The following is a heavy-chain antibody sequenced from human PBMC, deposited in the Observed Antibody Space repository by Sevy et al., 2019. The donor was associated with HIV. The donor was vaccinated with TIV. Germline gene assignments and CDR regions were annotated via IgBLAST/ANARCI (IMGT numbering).Heavy chain of an antibody. D-gene: IGHD1-26*01. V-gene: IGHV1-2*02. CDR3: AREGGGGVGATGGGDY. J-gene: IGHJ4*02. CDR1: GYTFTGYY. Sequence: ASVKVSCKASGYTFTGYYMHWVRQAPGQGLEWMGWINPNSGGTNYAQKFQGRVTMTRDTSISTAYMELSRLRSDDTAGYYWAREGGGGVGATGGGDYWGQGTLVTVSS. CDR2: INPNSGGT.